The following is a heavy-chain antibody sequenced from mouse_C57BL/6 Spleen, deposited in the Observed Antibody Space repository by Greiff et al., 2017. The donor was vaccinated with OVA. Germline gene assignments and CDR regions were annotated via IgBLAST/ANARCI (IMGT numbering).Heavy chain of an antibody. CDR2: IDPSDSYT. CDR3: ARKPMDY. J-gene: IGHJ4*01. Sequence: QVQLQQPGAELVMPGASVKLSCKASGYTFTSYWMHWVKQRPGQGLEWIGEIDPSDSYTNYNQKFKGKSTLTVDKSSSTAYMQLSSLTSEDSAVYYCARKPMDYWGQGTSVTVSS. CDR1: GYTFTSYW. V-gene: IGHV1-69*01.